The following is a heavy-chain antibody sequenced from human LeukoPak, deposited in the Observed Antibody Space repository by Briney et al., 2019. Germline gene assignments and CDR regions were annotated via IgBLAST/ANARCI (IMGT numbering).Heavy chain of an antibody. CDR1: GFTFSTNA. CDR2: ISGSGAST. V-gene: IGHV3-23*01. Sequence: GGSLRLSCLTSGFTFSTNAMTWVRQAPGKGLEWISGISGSGASTYYADSVTGRFTISRDNSRSTLYLQMNSLRGDDTAVYYCAKDVGKWESLHFFDYWGQGTLVTVSS. J-gene: IGHJ4*02. D-gene: IGHD1-26*01. CDR3: AKDVGKWESLHFFDY.